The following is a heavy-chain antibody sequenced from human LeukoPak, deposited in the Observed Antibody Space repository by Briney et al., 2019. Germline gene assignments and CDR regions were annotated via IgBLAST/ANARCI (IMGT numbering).Heavy chain of an antibody. V-gene: IGHV4-39*07. CDR1: GGSISSSSYY. D-gene: IGHD2-2*01. CDR3: ASQGGYCSSTSSLC. CDR2: IYHSGST. Sequence: SETLSLTCTVSGGSISSSSYYWGWIRQPPGKGLEWIGSIYHSGSTYYNPSLKSRVTISVDTSKNQFSLKLSSVTAADTAVYYCASQGGYCSSTSSLCWGQGTLVTVSS. J-gene: IGHJ4*02.